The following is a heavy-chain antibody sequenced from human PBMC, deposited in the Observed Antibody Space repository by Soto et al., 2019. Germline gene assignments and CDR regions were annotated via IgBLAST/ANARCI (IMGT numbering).Heavy chain of an antibody. J-gene: IGHJ4*02. V-gene: IGHV3-21*01. CDR1: GFAFNNYG. CDR2: ISKSDYT. D-gene: IGHD2-2*01. CDR3: ARETSIIIPAVSDY. Sequence: WGSLRLSCTVSGFAFNNYGINWVRQAPGKGLEWVSSISKSDYTYYSDSVKGRFTISRDNAKNSVSLQMNTLRVEDTAVYYCARETSIIIPAVSDYWGQVTLVTVSS.